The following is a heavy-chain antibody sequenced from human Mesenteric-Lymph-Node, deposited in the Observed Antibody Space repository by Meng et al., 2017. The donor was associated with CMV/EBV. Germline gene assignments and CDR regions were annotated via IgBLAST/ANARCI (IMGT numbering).Heavy chain of an antibody. D-gene: IGHD1-26*01. Sequence: YVDSVKGRFTISRDNAKTALYLQMNSLRAEDTALYYCAKDVGANFFYGLDVWGQGTTVTVSS. V-gene: IGHV3-9*01. CDR3: AKDVGANFFYGLDV. J-gene: IGHJ6*02.